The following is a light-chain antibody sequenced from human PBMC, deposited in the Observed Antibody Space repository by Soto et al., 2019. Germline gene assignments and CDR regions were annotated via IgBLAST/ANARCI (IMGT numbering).Light chain of an antibody. V-gene: IGKV3-15*01. Sequence: ETVLTQSPATFSVSPGERATLSCRASQSIGSNLAWYQQRPGQPPRLLIYGASTRATGVPARFSGSGSGTEFTLTINSLQSEDVSLYYCQQYNKWPLFTFGPGTKVDIK. CDR1: QSIGSN. CDR3: QQYNKWPLFT. CDR2: GAS. J-gene: IGKJ3*01.